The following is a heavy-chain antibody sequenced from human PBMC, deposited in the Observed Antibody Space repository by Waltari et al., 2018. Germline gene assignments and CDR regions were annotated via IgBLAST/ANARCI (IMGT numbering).Heavy chain of an antibody. CDR2: TNPDHSGT. D-gene: IGHD3-9*01. J-gene: IGHJ1*01. Sequence: EVQLVQSATEVKRPGAPLKISCTGLGYNFATYWIGWVRQVPGKGLEWMGITNPDHSGTSYSPSLQGHVSISVDSSINTAYLQWDSLNASDSASYFCARSASTSARYFRHWGQGTLVTVSS. CDR1: GYNFATYW. CDR3: ARSASTSARYFRH. V-gene: IGHV5-51*01.